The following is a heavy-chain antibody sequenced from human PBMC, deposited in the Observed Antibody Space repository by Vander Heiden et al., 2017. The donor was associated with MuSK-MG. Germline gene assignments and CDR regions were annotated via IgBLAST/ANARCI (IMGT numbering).Heavy chain of an antibody. CDR3: ATTRDRRFDF. Sequence: QVQLQESCPGLVKPSETLSLSCTVSGGSISSGGYYWSWIRQHPGKGLEWIGYISYSGSTYYTPSLKSRITISVDTSKNQFSLKLTSVTAADTAVYYCATTRDRRFDFWGQGTLVTVSS. CDR1: GGSISSGGYY. V-gene: IGHV4-31*03. CDR2: ISYSGST. J-gene: IGHJ4*02.